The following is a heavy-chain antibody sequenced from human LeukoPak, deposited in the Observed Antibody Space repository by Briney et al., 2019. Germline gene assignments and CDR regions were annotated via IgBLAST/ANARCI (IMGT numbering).Heavy chain of an antibody. Sequence: QTGGSLRLSCAASGFTFSSYGMHWVRQAPGKGLEWVAFIRYDGSNKYYADSVKGRFTISRDNSKNALYLQMNSLRAEDTAVYYCARAGVVAYHLYYFHMDVWGNGTTFTVSS. V-gene: IGHV3-30*02. CDR3: ARAGVVAYHLYYFHMDV. J-gene: IGHJ6*03. CDR2: IRYDGSNK. D-gene: IGHD3-3*01. CDR1: GFTFSSYG.